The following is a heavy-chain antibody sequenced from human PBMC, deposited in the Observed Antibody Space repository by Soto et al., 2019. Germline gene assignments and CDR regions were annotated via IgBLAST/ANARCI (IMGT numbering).Heavy chain of an antibody. V-gene: IGHV1-3*01. CDR1: GYTFTSYA. CDR2: INAGNGIT. J-gene: IGHJ4*02. CDR3: ARDLTGRFDY. D-gene: IGHD7-27*01. Sequence: ASVKVSCKASGYTFTSYAMHWVRQAPGQRLEWMGWINAGNGITKYSQKFQGRVTITRDTSASTAYMELSSLRSEDTAVYYCARDLTGRFDYWGQGTLVTVSS.